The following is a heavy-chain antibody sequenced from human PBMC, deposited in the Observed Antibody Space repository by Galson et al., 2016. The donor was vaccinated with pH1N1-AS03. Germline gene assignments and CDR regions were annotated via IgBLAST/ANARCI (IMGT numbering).Heavy chain of an antibody. CDR3: ARRLGFWGHFSSSDVYYFDY. V-gene: IGHV5-51*01. CDR1: GYTFTNYW. D-gene: IGHD3-16*01. CDR2: IYPGDSDT. Sequence: QSGAEVKKPGESLKISCKGSGYTFTNYWIGWVRQMLGKGLEWMGTIYPGDSDTRYSPSFQGQVSISADKSIDTAYLQWSSLKASDTAVYYCARRLGFWGHFSSSDVYYFDYWGQGTLLTVSS. J-gene: IGHJ4*02.